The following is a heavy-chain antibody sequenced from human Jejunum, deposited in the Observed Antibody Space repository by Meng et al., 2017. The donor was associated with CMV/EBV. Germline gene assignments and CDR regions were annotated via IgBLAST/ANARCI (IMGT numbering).Heavy chain of an antibody. J-gene: IGHJ6*02. V-gene: IGHV1-69*06. CDR3: ASGTIFGVVTPYYYGLDV. Sequence: FSNYVIGWVRQAPGQGLEWMGGIIPILGTANNPQKFQGRVTITADKSTSTAYIELSSLRSEDTAVYYCASGTIFGVVTPYYYGLDVWGQGTTVTVSS. D-gene: IGHD3-3*01. CDR2: IIPILGTA. CDR1: FSNYV.